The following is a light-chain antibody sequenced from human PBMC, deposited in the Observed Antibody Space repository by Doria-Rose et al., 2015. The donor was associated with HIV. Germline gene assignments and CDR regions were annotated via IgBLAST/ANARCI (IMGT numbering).Light chain of an antibody. CDR3: QQTYSSPPWT. CDR1: QTVSTY. V-gene: IGKV1-39*01. J-gene: IGKJ1*01. CDR2: AAS. Sequence: IRLTRSPSSLSASIGDRVTITCRASQTVSTYLNWFRQEPGKASKLLIYAASRLQSGVPSRFSGSGSGTDFTLTISGLQPGDFATYYCQQTYSSPPWTFGQGTKVEMK.